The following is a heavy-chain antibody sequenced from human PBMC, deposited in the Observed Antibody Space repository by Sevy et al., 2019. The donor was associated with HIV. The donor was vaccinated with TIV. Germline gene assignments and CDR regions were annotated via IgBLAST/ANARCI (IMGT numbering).Heavy chain of an antibody. D-gene: IGHD2-2*01. V-gene: IGHV1-2*02. J-gene: IGHJ3*02. CDR1: GYTFTGYY. CDR2: INPNRGET. CDR3: ARGEKLGCSSTSCYAVPFDI. Sequence: ASVKVSCKASGYTFTGYYMHWVRQAPGKGLESMGWINPNRGETNHAQKFQGRVIMTRDTSITTAYMELSRLRSDDTAVYYCARGEKLGCSSTSCYAVPFDIWGQRTMVTVS.